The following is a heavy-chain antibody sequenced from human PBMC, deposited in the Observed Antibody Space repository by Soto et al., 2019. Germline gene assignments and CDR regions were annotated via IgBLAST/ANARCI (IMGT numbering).Heavy chain of an antibody. CDR1: GGSISSGGYY. CDR2: IYYSGST. CDR3: ARDPGDCTDGVCYAFDI. Sequence: TLSLTCTVSGGSISSGGYYWSWIREHPGKGLEWIGYIYYSGSTYYNPSLKSRVTIAVDTSKNQFTLELSSVTAADTAVYYCARDPGDCTDGVCYAFDIWGQGTMVTVSS. J-gene: IGHJ3*02. D-gene: IGHD2-8*01. V-gene: IGHV4-31*03.